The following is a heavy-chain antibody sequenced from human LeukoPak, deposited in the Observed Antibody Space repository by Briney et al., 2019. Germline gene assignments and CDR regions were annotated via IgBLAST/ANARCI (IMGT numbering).Heavy chain of an antibody. CDR2: IKTDGSEK. J-gene: IGHJ1*01. V-gene: IGHV3-7*01. Sequence: GGSLRLSCEGSGFTFSNYWMGWVRQAPGKGLQWVANIKTDGSEKYYVDSVKGRFTISRDNAKDSLYLQMNSLRAEDTAVYYCATYSSLNRREFQYWGQGTLLTVSS. D-gene: IGHD3-22*01. CDR3: ATYSSLNRREFQY. CDR1: GFTFSNYW.